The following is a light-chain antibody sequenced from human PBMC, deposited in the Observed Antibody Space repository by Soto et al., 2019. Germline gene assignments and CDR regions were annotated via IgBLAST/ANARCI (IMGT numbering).Light chain of an antibody. CDR3: QQSYSTPIT. CDR2: AAS. V-gene: IGKV1-39*01. Sequence: DIQMTQSPSSLSASVGARVTITCRASQSISIYLNWYQQKPGKAPKILSYAASSLQSGVPSRFSGSGSGTDFTLTISSLKPEDFETYYCQQSYSTPITFGQGTRLEIK. J-gene: IGKJ5*01. CDR1: QSISIY.